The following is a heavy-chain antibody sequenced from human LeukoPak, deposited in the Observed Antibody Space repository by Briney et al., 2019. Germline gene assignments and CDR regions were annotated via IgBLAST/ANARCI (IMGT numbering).Heavy chain of an antibody. V-gene: IGHV3-30-3*01. CDR2: ISYDGSNK. CDR3: ARETHIAGIDY. J-gene: IGHJ4*02. Sequence: GGSLRLSCAASGFTFSSYAMHWVRQAPGKGLEWVAVISYDGSNKYYADSVKGRFTISRDNSKNTLYLQMNSLRAEDTAVYYCARETHIAGIDYWGQGTLVTVSS. D-gene: IGHD6-13*01. CDR1: GFTFSSYA.